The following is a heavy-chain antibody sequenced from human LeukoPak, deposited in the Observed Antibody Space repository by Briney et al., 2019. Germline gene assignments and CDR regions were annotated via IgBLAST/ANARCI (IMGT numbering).Heavy chain of an antibody. V-gene: IGHV4-38-2*01. CDR1: GYSLSSGYY. CDR3: ATRRHYYDSSRPGSAFDI. J-gene: IGHJ3*02. CDR2: IYHSGST. D-gene: IGHD3-22*01. Sequence: SETLSLTCAVSGYSLSSGYYWGWIRQPPGEGLEWIGSIYHSGSTYYNPSLKSRVTISVDTSKNQFSLKLSSVTAAGTAVYYCATRRHYYDSSRPGSAFDIWGQGTMVTVSS.